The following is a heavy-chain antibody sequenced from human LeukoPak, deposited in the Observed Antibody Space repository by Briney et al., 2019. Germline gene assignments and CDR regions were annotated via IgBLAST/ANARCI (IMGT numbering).Heavy chain of an antibody. V-gene: IGHV1-2*06. CDR1: GYTLTDYY. D-gene: IGHD3-22*01. CDR3: ARVGYYESSGYYEY. J-gene: IGHJ4*02. CDR2: INPNSGGT. Sequence: ASVTVSCKASGYTLTDYYMHWVRQAPGQGLEWMGRINPNSGGTNYAQKFQGRVTMTRDTSNSTVYMELSRLRSDDTAVYYCARVGYYESSGYYEYWGQGTLVTVSS.